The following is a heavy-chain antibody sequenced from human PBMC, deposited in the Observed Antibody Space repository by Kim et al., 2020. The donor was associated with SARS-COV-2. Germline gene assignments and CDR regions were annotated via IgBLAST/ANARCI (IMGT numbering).Heavy chain of an antibody. CDR3: ARDPGSEMTNYYYYGMDV. V-gene: IGHV3-30*03. J-gene: IGHJ6*02. D-gene: IGHD2-15*01. CDR1: GFTFRSYG. Sequence: GGSLRLSCAASGFTFRSYGIHWVRQAPGKGPEWVAVISYDGSNKYYVDSVKGRFTISRDNSKNTLYLQMNSLRAEDTAVYYCARDPGSEMTNYYYYGMDVWGQGTTVTVSS. CDR2: ISYDGSNK.